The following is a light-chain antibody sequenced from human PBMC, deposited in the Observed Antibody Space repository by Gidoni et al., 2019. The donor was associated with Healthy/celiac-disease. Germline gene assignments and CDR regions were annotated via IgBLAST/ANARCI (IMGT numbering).Light chain of an antibody. V-gene: IGLV2-14*01. CDR2: DVS. CDR1: SSDVGGYNY. CDR3: SSYTSSSTRV. J-gene: IGLJ3*02. Sequence: SALTQPASVSGSPGHSITISCTGTSSDVGGYNYVSWYQQHPGKAPKLMIYDVSNRPSGVSNRFSGSKSGNTASLTISGLQAEDEADYYCSSYTSSSTRVFGGGTKLTVL.